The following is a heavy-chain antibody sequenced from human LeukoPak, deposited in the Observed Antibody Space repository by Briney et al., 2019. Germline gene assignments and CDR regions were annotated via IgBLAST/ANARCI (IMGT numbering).Heavy chain of an antibody. CDR1: GGTFSSYA. V-gene: IGHV1-69*05. Sequence: ASVKVSCKASGGTFSSYAISWVRQAPGQGLEWMGGIIPIFGTANYAQKFQGRVTITTDESTSTAYMELSSLRSEDTAVYYCARSPAGLWFGELASYFDYWGQGTLVTVSS. CDR3: ARSPAGLWFGELASYFDY. J-gene: IGHJ4*02. CDR2: IIPIFGTA. D-gene: IGHD3-10*01.